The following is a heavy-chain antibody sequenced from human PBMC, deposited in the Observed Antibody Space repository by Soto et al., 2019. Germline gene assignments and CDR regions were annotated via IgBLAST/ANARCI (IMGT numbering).Heavy chain of an antibody. D-gene: IGHD3-16*01. CDR2: IYTEGNT. V-gene: IGHV3-66*01. CDR1: GLTVSSSH. CDR3: ARGPGGESAGWLDP. J-gene: IGHJ5*02. Sequence: EVQLVDSGGDLVQPGGSLRLSCAASGLTVSSSHMSWVRQAPGKGLEWVSVIYTEGNTFYADSVKGRFTMSRDNSKNRLWRQMNSLRTEDTAVYYCARGPGGESAGWLDPWGQGTLVTVSS.